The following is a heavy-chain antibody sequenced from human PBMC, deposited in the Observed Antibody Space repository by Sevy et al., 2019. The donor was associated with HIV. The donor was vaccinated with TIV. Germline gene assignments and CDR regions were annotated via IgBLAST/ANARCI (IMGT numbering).Heavy chain of an antibody. J-gene: IGHJ4*02. D-gene: IGHD3-22*01. Sequence: GGSLRLSCAASGFTFEDYAMHWVHQAPGKGLEWVSLISWDGGSTYYADSVKGRFTISRDNSKNSLYLQMNSLRAEDTALYYCAKDMKWDYDSSGPIGIPDYWGQGTLVTVSS. CDR3: AKDMKWDYDSSGPIGIPDY. CDR1: GFTFEDYA. V-gene: IGHV3-43D*03. CDR2: ISWDGGST.